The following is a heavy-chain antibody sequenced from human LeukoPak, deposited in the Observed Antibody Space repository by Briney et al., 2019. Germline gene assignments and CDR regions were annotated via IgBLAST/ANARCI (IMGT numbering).Heavy chain of an antibody. J-gene: IGHJ4*02. CDR3: ARLPMAVTPHVDY. D-gene: IGHD2-21*02. Sequence: SETLSLTCTVSGGSITSYYRSWIRQSPGKGLEWIGFMYYSGSTNYNPSLKSRVTISLGMSKNQFSLKLSSVTAADTAVYYCARLPMAVTPHVDYWGQGTLVTVSS. V-gene: IGHV4-59*01. CDR1: GGSITSYY. CDR2: MYYSGST.